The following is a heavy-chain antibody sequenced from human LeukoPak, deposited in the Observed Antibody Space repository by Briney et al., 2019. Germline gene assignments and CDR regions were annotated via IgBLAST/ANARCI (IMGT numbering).Heavy chain of an antibody. CDR3: AKAPVTSCRGAFCYPFDS. D-gene: IGHD2-15*01. CDR2: TSSSDAGK. V-gene: IGHV3-23*01. Sequence: GGSLRLSCAASGFTFSNYDMNWVRQAPGKGLEWVSATSSSDAGKYYADSVRGRFTISRDNSRNTMYLQMNSLRAEDAAVYYCAKAPVTSCRGAFCYPFDSWGQGTVVTVSS. CDR1: GFTFSNYD. J-gene: IGHJ4*02.